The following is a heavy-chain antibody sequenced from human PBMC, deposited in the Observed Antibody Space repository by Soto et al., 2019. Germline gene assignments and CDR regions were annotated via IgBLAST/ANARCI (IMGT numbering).Heavy chain of an antibody. CDR2: IYSGGTT. D-gene: IGHD1-26*01. Sequence: EVQLVESGGGLVQPGGSLRLSCVASGFTVDTHYMSWVRQAPGKGLEWVSLIYSGGTTYYVDSVKGRFTISRDDSKNPLYLQMNSLSVDDTAIYHRVRGSGRYSFDYWGQGTLVTVSS. CDR3: VRGSGRYSFDY. V-gene: IGHV3-66*01. J-gene: IGHJ4*02. CDR1: GFTVDTHY.